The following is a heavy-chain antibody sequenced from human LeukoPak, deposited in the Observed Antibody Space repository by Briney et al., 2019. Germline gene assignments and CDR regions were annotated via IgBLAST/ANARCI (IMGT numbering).Heavy chain of an antibody. D-gene: IGHD1-7*01. CDR2: INTNTGNP. V-gene: IGHV7-4-1*02. CDR1: GYTFTGYY. Sequence: ASVKVSCKASGYTFTGYYMHWVRQAPGQGLEWMGWINTNTGNPTYAQGFTGRFVFSLDTSVSTAYLQISSLKAEDTAVYYCARTYCNYGRVRTAGAYNWFDPWGQGTLVTVSS. J-gene: IGHJ5*02. CDR3: ARTYCNYGRVRTAGAYNWFDP.